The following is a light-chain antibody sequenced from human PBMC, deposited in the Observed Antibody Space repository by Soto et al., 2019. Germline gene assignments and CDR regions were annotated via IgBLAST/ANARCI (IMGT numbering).Light chain of an antibody. CDR2: DVS. V-gene: IGLV2-14*01. Sequence: QSALTQPASVSGSPGQSITISCTGTSSDVGGYNYVSWYQQHPGKAPKLMIYDVSNRPSGVSNRFSGSKSGNTASLTISGLQAEDEADYYCSSYTSSSTPLCVFGTGTKLTV. CDR1: SSDVGGYNY. CDR3: SSYTSSSTPLCV. J-gene: IGLJ1*01.